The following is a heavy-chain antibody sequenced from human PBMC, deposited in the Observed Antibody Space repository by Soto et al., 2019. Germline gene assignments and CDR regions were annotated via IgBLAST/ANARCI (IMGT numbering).Heavy chain of an antibody. D-gene: IGHD1-1*01. Sequence: SVKVSCKASGGTFSSYAISWVRQAPGQGLEWMGGIIPIFGTANYAQKFQGRVTMTRNTSISTAYMELSSLRSEDTAVYYCARERTGTTSMDVWGQGTTVTVSS. J-gene: IGHJ6*02. CDR3: ARERTGTTSMDV. CDR1: GGTFSSYA. CDR2: IIPIFGTA. V-gene: IGHV1-69*05.